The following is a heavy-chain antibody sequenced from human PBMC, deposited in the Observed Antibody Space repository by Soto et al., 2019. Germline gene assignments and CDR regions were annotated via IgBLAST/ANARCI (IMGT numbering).Heavy chain of an antibody. CDR3: ARDYYDIWSGSLDP. D-gene: IGHD3-3*01. V-gene: IGHV3-30-3*01. Sequence: GGSLRLSCAASGFTFSSYAMHWVRQAPGKGLEWVAVISYDGSNKYYADSVKGRFTISRDNSKNTLYLQMNSLRAEDTAVYYCARDYYDIWSGSLDPWGQGTLVTVSS. CDR1: GFTFSSYA. CDR2: ISYDGSNK. J-gene: IGHJ5*02.